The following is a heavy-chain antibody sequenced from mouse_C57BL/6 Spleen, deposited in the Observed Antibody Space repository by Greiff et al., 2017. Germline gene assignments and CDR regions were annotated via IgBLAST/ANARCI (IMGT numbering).Heavy chain of an antibody. CDR3: ARGGPGVWFAY. J-gene: IGHJ3*01. D-gene: IGHD3-3*01. CDR1: GYAFSSSW. V-gene: IGHV1-82*01. CDR2: IYPGDGDT. Sequence: QVQLQQSGPELVKPGASVKISCKASGYAFSSSWMNWVKQRPGKGLEWIGRIYPGDGDTNYNGKFKGKATLTADKSSSTAYMQLSSLTSEDSAVYFCARGGPGVWFAYWGQGTLVTVSA.